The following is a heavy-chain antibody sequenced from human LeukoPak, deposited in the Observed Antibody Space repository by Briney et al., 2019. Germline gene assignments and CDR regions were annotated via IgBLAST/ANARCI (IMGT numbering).Heavy chain of an antibody. D-gene: IGHD4-23*01. CDR3: ARYNYGANLVGDAFDI. V-gene: IGHV5-51*01. CDR2: IYPGDSKT. CDR1: GXSFSYYW. Sequence: GESLKISCKASGXSFSYYWSGWVRQIPGKGTEWIWIIYPGDSKTRYSPSFQGQLTISADKSPNAAYLQWSSLKASDTAIYYCARYNYGANLVGDAFDIWGQGTMVTVSS. J-gene: IGHJ3*02.